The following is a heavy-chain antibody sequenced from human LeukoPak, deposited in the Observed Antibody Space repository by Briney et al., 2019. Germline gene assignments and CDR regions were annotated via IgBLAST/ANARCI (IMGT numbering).Heavy chain of an antibody. CDR3: ARGEAAAVTSFDC. CDR1: GDTFRRYS. D-gene: IGHD6-13*01. CDR2: IIPVFRTA. V-gene: IGHV1-69*06. J-gene: IGHJ4*02. Sequence: GSSLKVSCKASGDTFRRYSISWVRQAPGQRLEWLGGIIPVFRTANYAQKFQGRVTITADKSTTTAYMGLRSLRSEDTAIYYCARGEAAAVTSFDCWGQGTQVSVSS.